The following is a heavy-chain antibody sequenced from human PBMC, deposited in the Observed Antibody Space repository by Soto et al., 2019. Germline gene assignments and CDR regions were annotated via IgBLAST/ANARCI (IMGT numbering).Heavy chain of an antibody. D-gene: IGHD1-7*01. J-gene: IGHJ4*02. CDR2: INPSGGST. Sequence: ASVKVSCKASGYTFTSYYMHWVRQAPGQGLEWMGIINPSGGSTSYAQKFQGRVTMTRDTSTSTVYMELSSLRSEDTAVYYCARAGITGTTAFVYFDYWGQGTLVTVSS. CDR1: GYTFTSYY. CDR3: ARAGITGTTAFVYFDY. V-gene: IGHV1-46*01.